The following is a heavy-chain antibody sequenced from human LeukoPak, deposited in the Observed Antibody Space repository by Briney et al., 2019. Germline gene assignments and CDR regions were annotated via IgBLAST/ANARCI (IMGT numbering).Heavy chain of an antibody. CDR2: ISWNSGSI. V-gene: IGHV3-9*01. J-gene: IGHJ5*02. D-gene: IGHD3-22*01. CDR3: AKDSGPYYYDSSGYHTSNWFDP. Sequence: PGGSLRLSCAASGFTFDDYAMHWVRQAPGKGLEWVSGISWNSGSIGYADSVKGRFTISRDNAKNSLYLQMNSLRAEDTALYYCAKDSGPYYYDSSGYHTSNWFDPWGQGTLVTVSS. CDR1: GFTFDDYA.